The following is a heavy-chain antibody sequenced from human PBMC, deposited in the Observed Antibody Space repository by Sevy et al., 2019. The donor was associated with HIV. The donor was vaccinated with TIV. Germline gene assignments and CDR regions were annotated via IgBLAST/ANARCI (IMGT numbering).Heavy chain of an antibody. Sequence: GGSLRLSCVASGFTFSTYSMNWVRQAPGMGLEWVSSISSASSYIYYTHSVKGRFTISRDNAKNSLFLQMNSLRAEDTAVYYCARDRDGSGSSGGYGMDVWGQGTTVTVSS. J-gene: IGHJ6*02. CDR3: ARDRDGSGSSGGYGMDV. D-gene: IGHD3-10*01. V-gene: IGHV3-21*01. CDR2: ISSASSYI. CDR1: GFTFSTYS.